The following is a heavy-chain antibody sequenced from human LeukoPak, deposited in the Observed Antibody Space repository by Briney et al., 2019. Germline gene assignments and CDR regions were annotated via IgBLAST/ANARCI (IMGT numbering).Heavy chain of an antibody. CDR1: GFTFSSYS. Sequence: GGSLRLSCAASGFTFSSYSMNWVRQAPGKGLEWVSVIYSGGSTYYADSVKGRFTISRHNSKNTLYLQMNSLRAEDTAVYYCARGLAVAGTGFDYWGQGTLVTVSS. V-gene: IGHV3-53*04. CDR2: IYSGGST. D-gene: IGHD6-19*01. CDR3: ARGLAVAGTGFDY. J-gene: IGHJ4*02.